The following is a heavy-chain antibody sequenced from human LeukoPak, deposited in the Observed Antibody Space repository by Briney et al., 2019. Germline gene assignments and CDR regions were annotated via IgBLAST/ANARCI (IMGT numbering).Heavy chain of an antibody. Sequence: GGSLRLSCAASGFTVSSNYMSWVRQAPGKGLEWVSTIYSGGSTYYADSVKGRFTISRDNSKNTLFLQMNSLRAEDTAVYYCARDYYGSGSYYGPFDYWGQGTLVTVSS. J-gene: IGHJ4*02. CDR1: GFTVSSNY. D-gene: IGHD3-10*01. CDR2: IYSGGST. V-gene: IGHV3-53*01. CDR3: ARDYYGSGSYYGPFDY.